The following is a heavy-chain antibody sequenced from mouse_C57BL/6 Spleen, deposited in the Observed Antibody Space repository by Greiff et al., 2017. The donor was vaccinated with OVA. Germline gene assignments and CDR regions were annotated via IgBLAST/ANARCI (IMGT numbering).Heavy chain of an antibody. Sequence: QVQLKQPGAELVRPGSSVKLSCKASGYTFTSYWMDWVKQRPGQGLEWIGNIYPSDSETHYNQKFKDKATLTVDKSSSTAYMQLSSLTSEDSAVYYCARGKDYGSSDYWGQGTTLTVSS. CDR2: IYPSDSET. V-gene: IGHV1-61*01. CDR3: ARGKDYGSSDY. J-gene: IGHJ2*01. CDR1: GYTFTSYW. D-gene: IGHD1-1*01.